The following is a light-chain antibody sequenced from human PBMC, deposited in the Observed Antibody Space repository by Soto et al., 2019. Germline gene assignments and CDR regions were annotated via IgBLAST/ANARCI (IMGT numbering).Light chain of an antibody. CDR3: TSYAGSNNLI. CDR1: SSDVGGYNY. J-gene: IGLJ2*01. CDR2: EVS. V-gene: IGLV2-8*01. Sequence: QSALTQPPSASGSPGQSVTISCTGTSSDVGGYNYVSWYQHHPGKAPKLMIYEVSKRPSGVPNHFSDSKSGNTASLTVSGLQPEDEADYFCTSYAGSNNLIFGGGTKLTVL.